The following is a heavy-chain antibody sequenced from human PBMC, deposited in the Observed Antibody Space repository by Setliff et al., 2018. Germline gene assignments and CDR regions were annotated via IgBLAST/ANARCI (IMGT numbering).Heavy chain of an antibody. CDR2: IYWDDDK. J-gene: IGHJ4*02. CDR1: GFSLSTSGVG. CDR3: AHGGDFWSGYWCGGPRKVGYYFDY. V-gene: IGHV2-5*02. Sequence: SGPTLVNPTQTLTLTCTFSGFSLSTSGVGVGWIRQPPGKDLEWLALIYWDDDKRYSPSLKSRLTTTKDTSKNQVVLTMTNMDPVDTATYYCAHGGDFWSGYWCGGPRKVGYYFDYWGQGTLVTVSS. D-gene: IGHD3-3*01.